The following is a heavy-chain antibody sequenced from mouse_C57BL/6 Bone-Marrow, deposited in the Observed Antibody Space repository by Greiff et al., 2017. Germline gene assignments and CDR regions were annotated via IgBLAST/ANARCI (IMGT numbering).Heavy chain of an antibody. CDR3: ALPIYYDYDGRSDY. D-gene: IGHD2-4*01. V-gene: IGHV1-69*01. Sequence: QVQLQQPGAELVMPGASVKLSCKASGYTFTSYWMHWVKQRPGQGLEWIGEIDPSDSYTNYNQTFKGKSTLTVDKSSSTAYMQLSSLTSEDSAVDYCALPIYYDYDGRSDYWGKGTLVTVSA. CDR2: IDPSDSYT. CDR1: GYTFTSYW. J-gene: IGHJ3*01.